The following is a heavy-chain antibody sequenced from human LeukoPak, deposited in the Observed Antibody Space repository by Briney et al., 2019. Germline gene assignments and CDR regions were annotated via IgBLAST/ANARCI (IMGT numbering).Heavy chain of an antibody. D-gene: IGHD5-12*01. V-gene: IGHV4-39*01. CDR2: IYYSGST. J-gene: IGHJ4*02. Sequence: SETLSLTCTVSGDSITSSAFYWGWIRQPPGKGLEWIGSIYYSGSTYYNPSLKSRVTISVDTSKNQFSLKLSSVTAADTAVYYCARHLPTKMATYYFDYWGQGTLVTVSS. CDR1: GDSITSSAFY. CDR3: ARHLPTKMATYYFDY.